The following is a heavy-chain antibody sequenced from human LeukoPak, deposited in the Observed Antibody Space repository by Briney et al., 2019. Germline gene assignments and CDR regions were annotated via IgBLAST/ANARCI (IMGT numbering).Heavy chain of an antibody. J-gene: IGHJ4*02. CDR2: IYTSGST. V-gene: IGHV4-4*07. CDR1: GGSISSYY. CDR3: ARAPYSSSWMVWGGDYLDY. Sequence: PSETLSLTCTVSGGSISSYYWSWIRQPAGKGLEWIGRIYTSGSTNYNPSLKSRVTISVDKSKNQFSLKLSSVTAADTAVYYCARAPYSSSWMVWGGDYLDYWGKGTRVTVSS. D-gene: IGHD6-13*01.